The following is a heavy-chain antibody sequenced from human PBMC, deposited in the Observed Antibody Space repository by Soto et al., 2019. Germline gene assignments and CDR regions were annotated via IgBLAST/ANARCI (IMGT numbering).Heavy chain of an antibody. CDR2: IDWDDDK. J-gene: IGHJ6*02. CDR1: GFSLSTSGMC. V-gene: IGHV2-70*01. Sequence: SGPTLVNPTQTLTLTCTFSGFSLSTSGMCVRWIRQPPGKAPEWPALIDWDDDKYYSTSLKTRLTISKDTSKNQVVLTMTNMDPVDTATYYCARTPLGYCSGGSCLPYYYYYGMDVWGQGTTVTVSS. D-gene: IGHD2-15*01. CDR3: ARTPLGYCSGGSCLPYYYYYGMDV.